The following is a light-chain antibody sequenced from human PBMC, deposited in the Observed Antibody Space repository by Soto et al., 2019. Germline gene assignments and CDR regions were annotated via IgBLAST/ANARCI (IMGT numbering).Light chain of an antibody. Sequence: EIVMTQSPATLSLSPGERAALSCRASQGISSELAWYQQKPGQPPRLLIYGASTRAPGVPARFTGSGSGSDFTLTISGLQSEDFAVYYCQQGHNWPLTFGQGTRLEI. V-gene: IGKV3-15*01. CDR3: QQGHNWPLT. CDR2: GAS. J-gene: IGKJ2*01. CDR1: QGISSE.